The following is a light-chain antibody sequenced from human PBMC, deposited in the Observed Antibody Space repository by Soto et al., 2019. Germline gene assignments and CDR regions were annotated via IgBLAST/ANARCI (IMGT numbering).Light chain of an antibody. CDR2: AAS. CDR3: QQINIYPL. Sequence: DIQLTQSPSFLSASVGDRVTITCRASQGISSYLAWYQQKPGKAPKLLIYAASTLQSGVPSRFSGSGSGTECTITISSLQPEDFATYYCQQINIYPLFGPGTKVDIK. V-gene: IGKV1-9*01. J-gene: IGKJ3*01. CDR1: QGISSY.